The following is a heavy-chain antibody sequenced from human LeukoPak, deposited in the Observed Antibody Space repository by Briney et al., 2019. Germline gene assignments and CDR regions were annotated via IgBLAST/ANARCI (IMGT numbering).Heavy chain of an antibody. Sequence: SETLSLTCTVSGYSISSGYYWGWIRQPPGKGLEWIGSIYHSGSTYYNPSLKSRVTISVDTSKNQFSLKLSSVTAADTAVYYCASSPPTPWFGESPHWFDPWGQGTLVTVSS. J-gene: IGHJ5*02. CDR1: GYSISSGYY. CDR2: IYHSGST. CDR3: ASSPPTPWFGESPHWFDP. V-gene: IGHV4-38-2*02. D-gene: IGHD3-10*01.